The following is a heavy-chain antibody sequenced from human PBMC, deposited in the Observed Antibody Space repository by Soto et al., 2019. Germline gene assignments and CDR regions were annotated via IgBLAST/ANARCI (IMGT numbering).Heavy chain of an antibody. J-gene: IGHJ6*03. CDR3: ARLSSRYYDILTGHYYYYYMDV. Sequence: ESLKISCKGSGYSFTSYWIGWVRQMPGKGLEWMGIIYPGDSDTRYSPSFQGQVTISADKSISTAYLQWSSLKASDTAMYYCARLSSRYYDILTGHYYYYYMDVWGKGTTVTVSS. CDR1: GYSFTSYW. CDR2: IYPGDSDT. V-gene: IGHV5-51*01. D-gene: IGHD3-9*01.